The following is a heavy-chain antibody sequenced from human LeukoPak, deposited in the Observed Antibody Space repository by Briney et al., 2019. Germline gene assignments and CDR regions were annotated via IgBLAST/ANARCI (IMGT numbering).Heavy chain of an antibody. CDR3: AKDARDGYNHPSYYFDS. CDR2: TSYDGSNK. D-gene: IGHD5-24*01. V-gene: IGHV3-30*18. Sequence: GGSLRLSCAASGFTFSSYGMHWVRQAPGKGLEWVAVTSYDGSNKYYADSVKGRFTISRDDSKNTLYLQMNSLRAEDTAVYYCAKDARDGYNHPSYYFDSWGQGTLVTGSS. CDR1: GFTFSSYG. J-gene: IGHJ4*02.